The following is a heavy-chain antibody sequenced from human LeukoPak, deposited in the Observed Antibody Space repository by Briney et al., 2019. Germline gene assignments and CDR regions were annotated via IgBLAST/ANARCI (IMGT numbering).Heavy chain of an antibody. Sequence: GSLRLSCAASGFAFSSFAMGWVRRSPGKGLEWLSTINGGGNTTFYADSVKGRFTISRDNSKNSLYLQMNSLRAEDTAVYYCARPSQNYYGSGTYFDYWGQGTLVTVSS. V-gene: IGHV3-23*01. CDR3: ARPSQNYYGSGTYFDY. CDR1: GFAFSSFA. J-gene: IGHJ4*02. D-gene: IGHD3-10*01. CDR2: INGGGNTT.